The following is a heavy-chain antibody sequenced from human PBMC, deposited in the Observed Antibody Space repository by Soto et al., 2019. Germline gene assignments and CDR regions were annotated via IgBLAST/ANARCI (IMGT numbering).Heavy chain of an antibody. D-gene: IGHD3-22*01. CDR2: IYHSGST. Sequence: LSLTCAVSGGSISSGGYSWSWIRQPPGKGLEWIGYIYHSGSTYYNPSLKSRVTISVDRSKNQFSLKLSSVTAADTAVYYCARASYYYDSSGYLGFDYWGQGTLVTV. J-gene: IGHJ4*02. CDR1: GGSISSGGYS. V-gene: IGHV4-30-2*01. CDR3: ARASYYYDSSGYLGFDY.